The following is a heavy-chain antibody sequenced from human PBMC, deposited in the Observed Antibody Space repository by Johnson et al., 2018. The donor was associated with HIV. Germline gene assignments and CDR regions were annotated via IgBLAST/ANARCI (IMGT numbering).Heavy chain of an antibody. D-gene: IGHD2-21*01. CDR3: VCLRVSLSAFDI. V-gene: IGHV3-NL1*01. CDR1: GFSFSSYA. CDR2: IYSGGST. J-gene: IGHJ3*02. Sequence: QVQLVESGGGVVQPGRSLGLSCAASGFSFSSYAMHWVRQAPGKGLEWVSVIYSGGSTYYADSVKGRFTISRDNAKNSLYLQMNSLRAEDTAVYYCVCLRVSLSAFDIWGQGTMVTVSS.